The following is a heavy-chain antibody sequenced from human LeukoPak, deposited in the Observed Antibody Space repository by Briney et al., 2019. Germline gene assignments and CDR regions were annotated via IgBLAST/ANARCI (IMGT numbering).Heavy chain of an antibody. CDR2: ISWDGGST. J-gene: IGHJ4*02. V-gene: IGHV3-43*01. D-gene: IGHD1-26*01. Sequence: GGSLRLSCAASGFTFADYTMHWVRQAPGKGLEWVSLISWDGGSTYYADSVKGRFTISRDNGKNSLYLQMNSLRTEDTALYYCAKDLVGAIDYWGQGTLVTVSS. CDR1: GFTFADYT. CDR3: AKDLVGAIDY.